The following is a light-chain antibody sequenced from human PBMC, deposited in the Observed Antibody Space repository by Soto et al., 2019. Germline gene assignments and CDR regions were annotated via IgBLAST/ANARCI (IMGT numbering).Light chain of an antibody. CDR2: EVN. J-gene: IGLJ3*02. V-gene: IGLV2-23*02. Sequence: QSVLTQPASVSGTPGQSITISCTGTNSDVGKYDFVSWYQHYPDKAPKFIIYEVNKRPSGVSHRFSGSKSGSTASLTISGLQAEDAAHYYCCSYTSSETVVFGGGTKVTV. CDR1: NSDVGKYDF. CDR3: CSYTSSETVV.